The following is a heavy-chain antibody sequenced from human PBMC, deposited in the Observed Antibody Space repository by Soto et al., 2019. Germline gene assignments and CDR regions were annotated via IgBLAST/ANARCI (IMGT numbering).Heavy chain of an antibody. D-gene: IGHD2-15*01. V-gene: IGHV4-30-2*01. CDR1: GGSISSGGYS. Sequence: SETLSLTCAVSGGSISSGGYSWTWIRQPPGKGLEWVGHTYHTGTAYYSPSLKSRVTISVDKSKNQFSLKLSSVTAADTAVYYCARGGDCSGGSCLYNWFDPWGQGTLVTVSS. J-gene: IGHJ5*02. CDR3: ARGGDCSGGSCLYNWFDP. CDR2: TYHTGTA.